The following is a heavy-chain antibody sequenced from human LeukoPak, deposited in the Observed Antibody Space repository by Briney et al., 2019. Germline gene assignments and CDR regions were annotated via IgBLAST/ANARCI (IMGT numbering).Heavy chain of an antibody. V-gene: IGHV4-4*07. CDR1: GDSISNHY. J-gene: IGHJ3*02. CDR2: IHTSGST. D-gene: IGHD3-22*01. Sequence: SETLSLTCTVSGDSISNHYWGWVRQPAGKGLEWIGRIHTSGSTNYNPSLKSRVTISVDTSKNQFSLKLSSVTAADTAVYYCARGDDTDAFDIWGQGTMVTVSS. CDR3: ARGDDTDAFDI.